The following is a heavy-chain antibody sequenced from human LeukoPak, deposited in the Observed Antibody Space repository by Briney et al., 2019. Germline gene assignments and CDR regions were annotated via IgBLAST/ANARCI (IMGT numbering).Heavy chain of an antibody. CDR3: ASAGDYYYDSSGYYYTGSTGRDY. J-gene: IGHJ4*02. Sequence: PGGSLRLSCAASGFTFSSYAMPWVRQAPGKGLEWVAVISYDGSNKYYADSVKGRFTISRDNSKNTLYLQMNSLRAEDTAVYYCASAGDYYYDSSGYYYTGSTGRDYWGQGTLVTVSS. V-gene: IGHV3-30-3*01. D-gene: IGHD3-22*01. CDR1: GFTFSSYA. CDR2: ISYDGSNK.